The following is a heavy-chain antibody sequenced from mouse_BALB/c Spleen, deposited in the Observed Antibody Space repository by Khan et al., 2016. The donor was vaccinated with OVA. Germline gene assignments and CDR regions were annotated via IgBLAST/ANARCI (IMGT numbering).Heavy chain of an antibody. Sequence: QVQLQQPGAELVKPGASVKLSCKASGYTLTRYYMYWVKQRPGQGLEWIGGINPSTGGTNLNEKFKNKATLTVDKSSTTVYMQLSSLTSEDSTLYYCTKNYRYDYFDYCRQRTTLTVSS. D-gene: IGHD1-2*01. CDR1: GYTLTRYY. V-gene: IGHV1S81*02. CDR2: INPSTGGT. J-gene: IGHJ2*01. CDR3: TKNYRYDYFDY.